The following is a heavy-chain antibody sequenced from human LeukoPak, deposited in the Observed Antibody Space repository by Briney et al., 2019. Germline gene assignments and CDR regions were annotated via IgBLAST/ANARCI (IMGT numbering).Heavy chain of an antibody. CDR1: GYTFADYF. J-gene: IGHJ4*02. D-gene: IGHD1-26*01. V-gene: IGHV1-2*06. Sequence: ASXXVSCKTSGYTFADYFIHWVRQAPGQGLEYMGRINANSGGTEYQQKFQGRVTMTRDMSISTAYVEINWLISDDTAIYYCARDVSSTPNWEFDYWGQGTTVTVSS. CDR2: INANSGGT. CDR3: ARDVSSTPNWEFDY.